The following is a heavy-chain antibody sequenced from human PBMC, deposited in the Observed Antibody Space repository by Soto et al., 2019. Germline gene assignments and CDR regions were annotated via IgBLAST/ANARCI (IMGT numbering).Heavy chain of an antibody. Sequence: EVQLVESGGDLVQPGGSLRLSCAASGFTFSGHWMHWVRQVPGKGLEWVSRINTDGATSTYADSVKGRFTISRDNAKNKLNLQMSALRAEDTALYYCAREAGYCSRTSCYRRAFDTWGQGTTVTVSS. CDR2: INTDGATS. D-gene: IGHD2-2*01. V-gene: IGHV3-74*03. CDR1: GFTFSGHW. J-gene: IGHJ3*02. CDR3: AREAGYCSRTSCYRRAFDT.